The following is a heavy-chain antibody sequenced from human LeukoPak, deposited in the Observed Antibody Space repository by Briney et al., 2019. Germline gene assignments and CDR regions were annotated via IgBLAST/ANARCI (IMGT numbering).Heavy chain of an antibody. J-gene: IGHJ4*02. Sequence: PGRSLRLSCAASGFTFSSYALHWVRQAPGQGLEWVEVISYDGSNKYYADAVKGRFTISRDNSKNTLYLQMSSLRAEDTAVYYCARDTAGYRGYWGQGTLVTVSS. CDR3: ARDTAGYRGY. D-gene: IGHD3-10*01. CDR2: ISYDGSNK. V-gene: IGHV3-30-3*01. CDR1: GFTFSSYA.